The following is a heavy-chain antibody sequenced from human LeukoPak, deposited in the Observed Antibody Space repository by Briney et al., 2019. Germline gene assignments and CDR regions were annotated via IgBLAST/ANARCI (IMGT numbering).Heavy chain of an antibody. V-gene: IGHV4-34*01. CDR3: TRDPNHPGYSSGWYY. Sequence: SETLSLTCAVYGGSFSGYYWSWIRQPPGKGLEWIGGINHSGSTNYNPSLKSRVTISVDTSKNQFSLKLSSVTAADTAVYYCTRDPNHPGYSSGWYYWGQGTLVTVSS. CDR1: GGSFSGYY. CDR2: INHSGST. J-gene: IGHJ4*02. D-gene: IGHD6-19*01.